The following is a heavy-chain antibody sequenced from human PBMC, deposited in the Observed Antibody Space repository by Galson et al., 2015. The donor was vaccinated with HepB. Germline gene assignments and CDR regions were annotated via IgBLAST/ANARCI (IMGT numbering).Heavy chain of an antibody. V-gene: IGHV7-4-1*02. Sequence: SVKVSCKASGYTFTSYAMNWVRQAPGQGLEWMGWINTNTGNPTYAQGFTGRFVFSLDTSVSTAYLQISSLKAEDTAVYYCARAIRIAARLDYYYMDVWGKGTTVTVSS. CDR2: INTNTGNP. CDR1: GYTFTSYA. J-gene: IGHJ6*03. D-gene: IGHD6-6*01. CDR3: ARAIRIAARLDYYYMDV.